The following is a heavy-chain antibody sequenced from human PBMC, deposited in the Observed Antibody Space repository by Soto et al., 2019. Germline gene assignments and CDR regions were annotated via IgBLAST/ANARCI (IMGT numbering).Heavy chain of an antibody. D-gene: IGHD2-8*01. CDR2: VYWTGST. J-gene: IGHJ4*02. Sequence: AETLSLSCAVSGDSITTNGYYWFWIRQPPGKGLQWIGNVYWTGSTFSHPSLTSRVFISVDTSKNEFSLRLTPVTAADTAVYYCARSHYTYGLLIDYWGPGTLVTVSS. CDR1: GDSITTNGYY. V-gene: IGHV4-39*01. CDR3: ARSHYTYGLLIDY.